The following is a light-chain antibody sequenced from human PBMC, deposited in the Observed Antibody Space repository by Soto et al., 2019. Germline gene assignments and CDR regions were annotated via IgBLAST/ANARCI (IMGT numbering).Light chain of an antibody. V-gene: IGLV4-69*01. CDR1: SGHSSYA. CDR3: QTWGTGIHYV. J-gene: IGLJ1*01. Sequence: QPVLTQSPSASASLGASVKLTCTLSSGHSSYAIAWHQQQPEKGPRYLMKLNSDGSHSKGDGIPDRFSGSSSGAERYLTISRLQSEDEADDYCQTWGTGIHYVFGTGTKLTVL. CDR2: LNSDGSH.